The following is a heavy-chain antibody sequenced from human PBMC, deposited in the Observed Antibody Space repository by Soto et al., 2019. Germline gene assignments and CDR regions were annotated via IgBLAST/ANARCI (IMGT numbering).Heavy chain of an antibody. Sequence: GGSLRLSCAASGFTFSSYAMHWVRQAPGKGLEYVSAISSNGGSTYYANSVKGRFTISRDNSKNTLYLQMGSLRAEVIAVYYCARFGFTYYYDYWGQGTLVTVSS. J-gene: IGHJ4*02. CDR2: ISSNGGST. D-gene: IGHD3-10*01. CDR1: GFTFSSYA. V-gene: IGHV3-64*01. CDR3: ARFGFTYYYDY.